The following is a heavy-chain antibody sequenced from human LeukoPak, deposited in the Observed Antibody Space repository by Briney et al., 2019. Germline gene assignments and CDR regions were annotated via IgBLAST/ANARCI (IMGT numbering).Heavy chain of an antibody. J-gene: IGHJ5*02. CDR3: AVTDDYGSFGWFDP. CDR2: IYYSGST. V-gene: IGHV4-59*08. Sequence: PSETLSLTCTVSGGSISSYYWSWIRQPPGKGLEWIGYIYYSGSTNYNPSLKSRVTISVDTSKNQFSLKLSSVTAADTAVYYCAVTDDYGSFGWFDPWGQGTLVTVSS. CDR1: GGSISSYY. D-gene: IGHD3-10*01.